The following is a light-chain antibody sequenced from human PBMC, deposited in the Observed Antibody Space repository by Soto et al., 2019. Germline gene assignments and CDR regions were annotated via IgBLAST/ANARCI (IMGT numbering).Light chain of an antibody. J-gene: IGLJ2*01. Sequence: QSVLTQPPSASGTPGQRVTISCSGSSSNIGSNYVYWYQQLPGTAPKLLIYRNNQRPSGVPDRFSGSKSGTSASLAISGLRSEDEADYYYAAWGDSLSAVVFGGGTKLTVL. CDR1: SSNIGSNY. V-gene: IGLV1-47*01. CDR2: RNN. CDR3: AAWGDSLSAVV.